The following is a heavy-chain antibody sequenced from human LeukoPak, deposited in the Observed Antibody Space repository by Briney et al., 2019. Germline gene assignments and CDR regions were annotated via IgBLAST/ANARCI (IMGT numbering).Heavy chain of an antibody. D-gene: IGHD2-8*01. CDR2: INHSGST. V-gene: IGHV4-34*01. J-gene: IGHJ2*01. Sequence: SETLSLTCAVYGGSFSGYYWSWIRQPPGKGLEWIGEINHSGSTNYNPSLKSRVTISVDTSKNQFSLKLSSVTAADTAVYYCARANRPSAYTTNSKNRNWYFDLWGRGTLVTVSS. CDR1: GGSFSGYY. CDR3: ARANRPSAYTTNSKNRNWYFDL.